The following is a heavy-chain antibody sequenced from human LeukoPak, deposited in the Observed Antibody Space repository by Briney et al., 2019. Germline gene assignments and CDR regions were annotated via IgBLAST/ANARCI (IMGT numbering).Heavy chain of an antibody. V-gene: IGHV3-23*01. Sequence: PGGSLRLSCAASGFTFSSYAMSWVRQAPGKGLEWVSAISGSGGAKYYADSVTGRFIISRDNSKNTLYLQMNSLRVEDTALYYCAKDRSFLPDYWGQGTLVTVSS. J-gene: IGHJ4*02. CDR2: ISGSGGAK. CDR3: AKDRSFLPDY. D-gene: IGHD3-3*02. CDR1: GFTFSSYA.